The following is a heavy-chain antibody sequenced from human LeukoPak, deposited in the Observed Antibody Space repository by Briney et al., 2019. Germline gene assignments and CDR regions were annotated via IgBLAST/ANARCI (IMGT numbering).Heavy chain of an antibody. V-gene: IGHV3-53*05. Sequence: GGSLRLSCAASGFTVSSNYMTWVRQAPGKGLEWVSVISGGGSTYYADSVKGRFTISRDNSKNTLYLQMNSLRAEDTAVYYCARGLSGWYYFDYWGQGTLVTVSS. J-gene: IGHJ4*02. CDR3: ARGLSGWYYFDY. D-gene: IGHD6-19*01. CDR2: ISGGGST. CDR1: GFTVSSNY.